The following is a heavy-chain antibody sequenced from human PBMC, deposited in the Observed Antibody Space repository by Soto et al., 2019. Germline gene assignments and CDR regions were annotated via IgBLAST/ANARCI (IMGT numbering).Heavy chain of an antibody. V-gene: IGHV1-3*01. CDR3: AREPRIVTIFGVVIGDYGMDV. CDR1: GYTFTSYA. Sequence: QVQLVQSGAEVKKPGASVKVSCKASGYTFTSYAMHWVRQAPGQRLEWMGWINAGNGNTKYSQKFQGRVTITRDTSASTAYMELSRLRSDDTAVDYCAREPRIVTIFGVVIGDYGMDVWGQGTTVTVSS. D-gene: IGHD3-3*01. J-gene: IGHJ6*02. CDR2: INAGNGNT.